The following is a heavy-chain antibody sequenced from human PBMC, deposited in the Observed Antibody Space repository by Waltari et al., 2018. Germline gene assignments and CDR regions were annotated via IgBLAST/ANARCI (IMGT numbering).Heavy chain of an antibody. V-gene: IGHV3-30*18. CDR2: ISYDGSNK. J-gene: IGHJ4*02. D-gene: IGHD6-6*01. CDR3: AKDGSRSSYYFDY. Sequence: QVQLVESGGGVVQPGRSLRLSCAASEFTFSSYGMHWVRQAPGKGLEWVAVISYDGSNKYYADSVKGRFTISRDNSKNTLDLEMNSVKTEDMAVYYCAKDGSRSSYYFDYWGQGTLVTVSS. CDR1: EFTFSSYG.